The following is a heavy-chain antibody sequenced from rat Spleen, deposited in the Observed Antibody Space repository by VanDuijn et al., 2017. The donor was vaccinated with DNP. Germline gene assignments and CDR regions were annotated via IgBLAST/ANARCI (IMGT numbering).Heavy chain of an antibody. D-gene: IGHD3-8*01. CDR3: TSNPHIRTAAPFDY. J-gene: IGHJ2*01. CDR1: GFTFSSYW. V-gene: IGHV5-31*01. CDR2: ITNTGGTT. Sequence: EVQLVETGGGLVQPGKSLKLSCVASGFTFSSYWMYWIRQAPGKGLEWIASITNTGGTTYYPDSVQGRFSLSRDNAKSTLYLQVNSLRSEDTATYFCTSNPHIRTAAPFDYWGQGVMVTVSS.